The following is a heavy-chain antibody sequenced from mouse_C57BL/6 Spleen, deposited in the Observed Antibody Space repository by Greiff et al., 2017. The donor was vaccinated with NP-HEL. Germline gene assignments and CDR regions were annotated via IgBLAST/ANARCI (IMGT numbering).Heavy chain of an antibody. Sequence: EVHLVESGGDLVKPGGSLKLSCAASGFTFSSYGMSWVRQTPDKRLEWVATISSGGSYTYYPDSVKGRFTISRDNAKNTLYLQMSSLKSEDTAMYYCARQYGSSYDYAMDYWGQGTSVTVSS. CDR2: ISSGGSYT. CDR3: ARQYGSSYDYAMDY. V-gene: IGHV5-6*01. J-gene: IGHJ4*01. CDR1: GFTFSSYG. D-gene: IGHD1-1*01.